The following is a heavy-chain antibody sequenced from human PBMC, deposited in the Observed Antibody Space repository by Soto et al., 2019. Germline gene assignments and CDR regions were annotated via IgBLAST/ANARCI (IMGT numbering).Heavy chain of an antibody. V-gene: IGHV1-69*12. CDR2: IIPIFGTA. CDR1: GGTFSSYA. D-gene: IGHD3-22*01. Sequence: QVQLVQSGAEVKKPGSSVKVSCKASGGTFSSYAISWVRQAPGQGLEWMGGIIPIFGTANYAQKFQGRVTITEDESTSTAYMELSSLRSEDTAVYYCAREYYDSSGYGLGGAFDIWGQGTMVTVSS. J-gene: IGHJ3*02. CDR3: AREYYDSSGYGLGGAFDI.